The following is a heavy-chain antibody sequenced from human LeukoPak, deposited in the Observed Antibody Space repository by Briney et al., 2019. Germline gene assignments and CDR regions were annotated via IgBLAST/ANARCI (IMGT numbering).Heavy chain of an antibody. CDR2: LNWNGGST. CDR1: GFTFDDYG. CDR3: ARGGPLRLGYYYMDV. V-gene: IGHV3-20*04. D-gene: IGHD3-10*01. Sequence: PGGSLRLSCAPSGFTFDDYGMSWVRQAPGKGPEWVSGLNWNGGSTGYADSVKGRFTISRDNAKNSLYLQMNSLRAEDTALYYCARGGPLRLGYYYMDVWGKGTTVTVSS. J-gene: IGHJ6*03.